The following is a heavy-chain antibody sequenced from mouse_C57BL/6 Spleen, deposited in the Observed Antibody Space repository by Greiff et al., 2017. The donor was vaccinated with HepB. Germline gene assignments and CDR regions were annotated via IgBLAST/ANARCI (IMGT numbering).Heavy chain of an antibody. Sequence: DVQLQESGPELVKPGASVKISCKASGYSFTGYYMHWVKQSSEKSLEWIGEINPSTGGTSYNQKFKGKATLTVDKSSSTAYMQLKSLTSEDSAVYYCARPFYDGYYPFAYWCQGTLFTVSA. J-gene: IGHJ3*01. CDR1: GYSFTGYY. V-gene: IGHV1-43*01. CDR3: ARPFYDGYYPFAY. CDR2: INPSTGGT. D-gene: IGHD2-3*01.